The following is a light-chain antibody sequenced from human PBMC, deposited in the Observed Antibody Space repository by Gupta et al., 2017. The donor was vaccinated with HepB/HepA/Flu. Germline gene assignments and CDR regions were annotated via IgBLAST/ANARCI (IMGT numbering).Light chain of an antibody. CDR1: QSVLYSPNNKNY. CDR2: WAS. J-gene: IGKJ1*01. Sequence: DIVLTQSPDSLAVSLGERATINCKSSQSVLYSPNNKNYLAWFQQKPGQPPKLLIYWASTRESGVPDRFSGSGSGTDFTLTISSLQAEDVAVYFCQQYHSLPWTFGQGTKVGIK. CDR3: QQYHSLPWT. V-gene: IGKV4-1*01.